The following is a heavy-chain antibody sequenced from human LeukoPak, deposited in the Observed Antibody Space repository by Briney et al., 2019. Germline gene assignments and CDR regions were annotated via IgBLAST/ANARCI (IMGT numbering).Heavy chain of an antibody. CDR2: IWYDGSNK. CDR3: ARGGVGWLRSIPSYYYYGMDV. V-gene: IGHV3-33*01. D-gene: IGHD5-12*01. CDR1: GFTFSSYG. Sequence: TGGSLRLSCAASGFTFSSYGMHWVRQAPGKGLEWVAVIWYDGSNKYYADSVKGRFTISRDNSKNTLYLRMNSLRAEDTAVYYCARGGVGWLRSIPSYYYYGMDVWGQGTTVTVSS. J-gene: IGHJ6*02.